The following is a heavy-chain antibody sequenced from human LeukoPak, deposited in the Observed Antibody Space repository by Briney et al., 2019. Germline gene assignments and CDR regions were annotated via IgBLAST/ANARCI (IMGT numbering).Heavy chain of an antibody. CDR3: AKDHYGDYPGGAFDI. V-gene: IGHV4-4*02. CDR2: IYHSGST. D-gene: IGHD4-17*01. CDR1: GGSISSSNW. Sequence: SETLSLTCAVSGGSISSSNWWSWVRQPPGKGLEWIGEIYHSGSTNYNPSLKSRVTISVDKSKNQFSLKLSSVTAADTAVYYCAKDHYGDYPGGAFDIWGQGTMVTVSS. J-gene: IGHJ3*02.